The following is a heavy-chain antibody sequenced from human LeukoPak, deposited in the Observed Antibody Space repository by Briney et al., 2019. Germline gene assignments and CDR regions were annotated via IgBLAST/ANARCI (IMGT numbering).Heavy chain of an antibody. J-gene: IGHJ4*02. CDR3: ARDHRYCSGGSCYSYCDY. Sequence: GGSLRLSCAASGFTFSSYAMHWVRQAPGKGLEWVAVISYDGNNKYYADSVKGRFTISRDNSKNTLYLQMNSLRVEDTAVHYCARDHRYCSGGSCYSYCDYWGQGTLVTVSS. D-gene: IGHD2-15*01. CDR2: ISYDGNNK. V-gene: IGHV3-30*04. CDR1: GFTFSSYA.